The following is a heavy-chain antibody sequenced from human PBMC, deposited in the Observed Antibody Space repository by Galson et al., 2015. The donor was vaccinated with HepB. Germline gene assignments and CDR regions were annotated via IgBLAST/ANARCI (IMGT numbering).Heavy chain of an antibody. CDR1: GFTFSDYY. V-gene: IGHV3-11*05. J-gene: IGHJ6*02. Sequence: SLRLSCAASGFTFSDYYMSWIRQAPGKGLEWVSYISSSSSYTNYADSVKGRFTISRDNAKNSLYLQMNSLRAEDTAVYYCARDKYESYYYYGMDVWGQGTTVTVSS. D-gene: IGHD3-3*01. CDR2: ISSSSSYT. CDR3: ARDKYESYYYYGMDV.